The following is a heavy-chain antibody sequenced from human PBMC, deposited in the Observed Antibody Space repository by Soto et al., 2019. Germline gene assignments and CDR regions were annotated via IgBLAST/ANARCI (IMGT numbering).Heavy chain of an antibody. V-gene: IGHV1-8*02. CDR2: MNPNSGNT. Sequence: AKVSSKASGYTFTSYAMHWVRQATGQGLEWMGWMNPNSGNTGYAQKFQGRVTMTRNTSISTAYMELSSLRSEDTAVYYCARTLYGDNVDYWGQGTLVTVSS. D-gene: IGHD4-17*01. J-gene: IGHJ4*02. CDR1: GYTFTSYA. CDR3: ARTLYGDNVDY.